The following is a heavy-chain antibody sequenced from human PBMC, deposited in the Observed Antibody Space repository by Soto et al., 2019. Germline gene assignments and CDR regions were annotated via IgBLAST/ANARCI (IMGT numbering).Heavy chain of an antibody. CDR1: GDSVSTNSAA. D-gene: IGHD2-15*01. CDR3: ARGGINIVARREFDP. Sequence: SQTLSLTCAISGDSVSTNSAAWNWIRQSPSRGLEWLGRTYYRSKWYNDYAVSVKSRITINPDTSKNQFSLQLNSVTPEDTAVYYCARGGINIVARREFDPWGQGTLVTVSS. V-gene: IGHV6-1*01. J-gene: IGHJ5*02. CDR2: TYYRSKWYN.